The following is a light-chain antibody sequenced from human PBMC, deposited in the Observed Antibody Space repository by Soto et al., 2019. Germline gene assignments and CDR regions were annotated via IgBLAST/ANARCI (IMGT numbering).Light chain of an antibody. CDR1: SSDVGGYKY. CDR2: EVS. V-gene: IGLV2-14*01. CDR3: TSYTSSSSQV. Sequence: QSALTQPASVSGSPGQSITISCTGTSSDVGGYKYVSWYQQHPGKAPKLIIFEVSNRPSGVSDRFSGSNSGNTASLTISGLQAEDEADYYCTSYTSSSSQVFGTGTKVTVL. J-gene: IGLJ1*01.